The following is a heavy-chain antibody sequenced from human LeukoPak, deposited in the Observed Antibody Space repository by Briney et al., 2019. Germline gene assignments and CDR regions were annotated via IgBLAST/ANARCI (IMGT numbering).Heavy chain of an antibody. CDR1: GYTFTSYG. J-gene: IGHJ4*02. D-gene: IGHD3-10*01. CDR3: ARGGSGSYYNAKIYFDY. CDR2: ISAYNGNT. V-gene: IGHV1-18*01. Sequence: ASVKVSCKACGYTFTSYGISWVRQAPGQGLEWMGWISAYNGNTNYAQKLQGRVTMTTDTSTSTAYMELRGLRSDDTAVYYCARGGSGSYYNAKIYFDYWGQGTLVTVSS.